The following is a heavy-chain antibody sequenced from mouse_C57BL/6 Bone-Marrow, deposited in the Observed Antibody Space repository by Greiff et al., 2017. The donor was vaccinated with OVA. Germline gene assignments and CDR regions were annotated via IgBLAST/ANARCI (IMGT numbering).Heavy chain of an antibody. D-gene: IGHD2-10*01. Sequence: EVKLVESGGGLVKPGGSLKLSCAASGFTFSSYTMSWVRQTPEKRLEWVATISGGGGNTYYPDSVKGRFTISRDNAKNTLYRQMSSLRSEDTALYYCARRPAYYGNYGGYFDVWGTGTTVTVSS. V-gene: IGHV5-9*01. CDR3: ARRPAYYGNYGGYFDV. J-gene: IGHJ1*03. CDR2: ISGGGGNT. CDR1: GFTFSSYT.